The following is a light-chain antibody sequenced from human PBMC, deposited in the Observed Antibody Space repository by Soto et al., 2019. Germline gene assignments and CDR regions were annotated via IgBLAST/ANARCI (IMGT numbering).Light chain of an antibody. CDR1: QSVSGN. Sequence: EIVMTQSPATLSVSPGERATLSCRASQSVSGNLAWYQQKPGQAPRLLIYGASTRATGIPARFSGSGSGTEFTFTISSLQSEDFAVYYCQQYNNWPQTFGQGTKVEIK. V-gene: IGKV3-15*01. J-gene: IGKJ1*01. CDR2: GAS. CDR3: QQYNNWPQT.